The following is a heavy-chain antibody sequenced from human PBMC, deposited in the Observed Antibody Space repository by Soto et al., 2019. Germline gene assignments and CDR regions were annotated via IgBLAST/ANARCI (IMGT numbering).Heavy chain of an antibody. V-gene: IGHV4-61*01. J-gene: IGHJ4*02. D-gene: IGHD6-13*01. CDR3: AEYTSSWYFAC. CDR1: GGSVSSGSYY. CDR2: IYYSGST. Sequence: PSETLSLTCTVSGGSVSSGSYYWSWIRQPPGKGLEWIGYIYYSGSTNYNPSLKSRVTISVDTSKNQFSLKLSSVTAEDTAIYHCAEYTSSWYFACWGQGTSVTVSS.